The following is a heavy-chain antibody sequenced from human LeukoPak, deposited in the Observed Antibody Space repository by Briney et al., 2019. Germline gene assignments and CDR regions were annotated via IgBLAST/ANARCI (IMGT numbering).Heavy chain of an antibody. CDR2: IRRKDYNYAT. CDR3: ARPHSGWVLYYFDY. D-gene: IGHD6-19*01. V-gene: IGHV3-73*01. J-gene: IGHJ4*02. Sequence: GGSLRLSCAASGFTFSDSALHWVRQASGKGLEWVGYIRRKDYNYATAYVASVKGRFTISRDDSKNTAYLQMNSLKTEDTAVYFCARPHSGWVLYYFDYWGQGVLVTVSS. CDR1: GFTFSDSA.